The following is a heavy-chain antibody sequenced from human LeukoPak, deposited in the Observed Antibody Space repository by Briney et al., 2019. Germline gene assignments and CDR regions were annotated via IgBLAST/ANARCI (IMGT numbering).Heavy chain of an antibody. V-gene: IGHV4-4*02. CDR1: GGSISSSYW. D-gene: IGHD3-3*01. Sequence: SETLSLTCAVSGGSISSSYWWSWVRQPPGKGLEWIGEVYHSGTTNYYPSLKSRVTISIEKSKNQFSLKLSSVTAADTAVYYCARDPYDFWSGYPSYYFDYWGQGTLVTVSS. CDR2: VYHSGTT. J-gene: IGHJ4*02. CDR3: ARDPYDFWSGYPSYYFDY.